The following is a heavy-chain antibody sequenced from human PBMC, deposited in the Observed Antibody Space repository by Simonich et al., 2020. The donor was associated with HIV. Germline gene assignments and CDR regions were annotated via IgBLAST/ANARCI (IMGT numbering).Heavy chain of an antibody. CDR3: ARGFYQRLYYFDY. Sequence: QVQLQQWGAGLLQPSETLSLTCAVYGGSFSGYNESWIRQPPGKGLEWIGESNQSGSTNYNPSLKSRVTISVDTSKNQFSRKLSSVTAADTAVYYCARGFYQRLYYFDYWGQGTLVTVSS. V-gene: IGHV4-34*01. D-gene: IGHD2-2*01. CDR1: GGSFSGYN. J-gene: IGHJ4*02. CDR2: SNQSGST.